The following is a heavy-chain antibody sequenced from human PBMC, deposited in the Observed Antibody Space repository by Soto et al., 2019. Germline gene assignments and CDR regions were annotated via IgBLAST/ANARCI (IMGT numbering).Heavy chain of an antibody. D-gene: IGHD2-8*01. Sequence: QITLKESGPTLVKPTQTLTLTCTFSGFSLSTSGVGVGWIRHTPGKALEWLALIYWDDDKRNSPSLKSRLDISTDTSKNQVVLTMTNMDPVDTATYYCAHWYNGAYWGQGTLVTVSS. CDR3: AHWYNGAY. V-gene: IGHV2-5*02. J-gene: IGHJ4*02. CDR2: IYWDDDK. CDR1: GFSLSTSGVG.